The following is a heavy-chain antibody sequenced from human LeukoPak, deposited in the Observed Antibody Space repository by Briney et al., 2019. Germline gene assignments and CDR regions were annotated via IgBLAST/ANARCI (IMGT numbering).Heavy chain of an antibody. Sequence: GGSLRLSCAASGFKFSYYWMTWVRQAPGKGLEWLANIKESGSEKYYVDSVKGRFTISRDNAKNSLYLQMNSLRAEDTAVYSCARKTPFYYYYMDVWGKGTTVTVSS. V-gene: IGHV3-7*01. CDR2: IKESGSEK. CDR3: ARKTPFYYYYMDV. CDR1: GFKFSYYW. J-gene: IGHJ6*03.